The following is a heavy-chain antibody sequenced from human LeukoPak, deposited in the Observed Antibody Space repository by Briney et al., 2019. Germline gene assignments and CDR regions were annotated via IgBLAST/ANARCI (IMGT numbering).Heavy chain of an antibody. CDR2: IYYSGST. V-gene: IGHV4-39*01. J-gene: IGHJ6*03. CDR1: GGSISSSSYY. Sequence: SETLSLTCTVSGGSISSSSYYWGWIRQPPGKGLEWIGSIYYSGSTYYNPSLKSRVTISVDTSKNQFSLKLSSVTAADTAVYYCARHIGGRYYYYYMDVWGKGATVTISS. CDR3: ARHIGGRYYYYYMDV. D-gene: IGHD3-16*02.